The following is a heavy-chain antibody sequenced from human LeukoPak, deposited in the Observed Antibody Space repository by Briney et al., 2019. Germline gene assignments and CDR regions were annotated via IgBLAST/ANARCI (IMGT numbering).Heavy chain of an antibody. V-gene: IGHV3-11*04. Sequence: PGGSLRLSCAASGFTSSDYYMSWIRQAPGKALEWVSYVSSGSSTIYYADSVKGRFTVSRDNGKRSLYLHMNSLTAEDTAVYYCARDPYSGAYGNTYYYYMDVWGKGTTVTISS. CDR3: ARDPYSGAYGNTYYYYMDV. CDR2: VSSGSSTI. D-gene: IGHD1-26*01. J-gene: IGHJ6*03. CDR1: GFTSSDYY.